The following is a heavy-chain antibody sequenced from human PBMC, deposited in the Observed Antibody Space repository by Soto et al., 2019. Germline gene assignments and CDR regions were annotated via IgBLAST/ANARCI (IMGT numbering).Heavy chain of an antibody. CDR3: ARDRSAGDPRLYYYYGMDV. Sequence: GGSLRLSCAASGFTFSSYGMHWVRQAPGKGLEWVAVIWYDGSNKYYADSVKGRFTISRDNSKNTLYLQMNSLRAEDTAVYYCARDRSAGDPRLYYYYGMDVWGQGTTVTVSS. CDR2: IWYDGSNK. D-gene: IGHD2-21*02. J-gene: IGHJ6*02. CDR1: GFTFSSYG. V-gene: IGHV3-33*01.